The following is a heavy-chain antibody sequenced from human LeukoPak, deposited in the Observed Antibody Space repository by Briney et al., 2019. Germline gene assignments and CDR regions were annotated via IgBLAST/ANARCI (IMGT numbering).Heavy chain of an antibody. CDR1: GFPLSSYG. CDR2: LSGSGGST. Sequence: GGSLRLSYAASGFPLSSYGMSWVRQAPGKGLEWVSALSGSGGSTYYADSAKGRFTISRDNSQTTLYLQIDSLRAEDTSVYYCAKDRGYCSGSSSCNSFDYWGQGTLVSVSS. J-gene: IGHJ4*02. CDR3: AKDRGYCSGSSSCNSFDY. V-gene: IGHV3-23*01. D-gene: IGHD2-15*01.